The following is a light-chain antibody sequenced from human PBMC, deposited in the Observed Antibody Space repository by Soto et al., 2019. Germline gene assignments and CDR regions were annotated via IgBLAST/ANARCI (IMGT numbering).Light chain of an antibody. J-gene: IGKJ1*01. V-gene: IGKV3-20*01. CDR2: DVS. CDR1: QSVSSNY. CDR3: QQYGISPT. Sequence: DIVLTQSPGTLSLSPGERATLSCRSSQSVSSNYLAWYQQKPDQAPRLVIYDVSGRATGIPDRFSGSGSGTDFTLTISRLEPEDSEVYYCQQYGISPTFGHGTKVEIK.